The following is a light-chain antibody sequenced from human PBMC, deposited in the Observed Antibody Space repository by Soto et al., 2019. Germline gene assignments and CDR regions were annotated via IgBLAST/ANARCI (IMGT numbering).Light chain of an antibody. CDR2: VEDSGSY. CDR3: EIWDSNSCV. J-gene: IGLJ3*02. Sequence: QLVLTQSSSASASLGSAVKLTCTLSSGHSRHIIAWHQQQPGKAPRYLMKVEDSGSYNKGSGVPDRFSGSSSGADRHLTISILQSDDGADYYCEIWDSNSCVFCGGTKLTVL. CDR1: SGHSRHI. V-gene: IGLV4-60*03.